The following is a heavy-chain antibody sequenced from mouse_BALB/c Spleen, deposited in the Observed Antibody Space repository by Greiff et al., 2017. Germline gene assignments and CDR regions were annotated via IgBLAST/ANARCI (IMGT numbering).Heavy chain of an antibody. Sequence: EVKLMESGGDLVKPGGSLKLSCAASGFAFSSYGMSWVRQTPDKRLEWVATISSGGSYTYYPDNVKGRFTISRDNAKNTLYLQMSSLKSEDTAMYYCARQRGGYYFDYWGQGTTLTVSS. J-gene: IGHJ2*01. CDR1: GFAFSSYG. CDR2: ISSGGSYT. CDR3: ARQRGGYYFDY. V-gene: IGHV5-6*01.